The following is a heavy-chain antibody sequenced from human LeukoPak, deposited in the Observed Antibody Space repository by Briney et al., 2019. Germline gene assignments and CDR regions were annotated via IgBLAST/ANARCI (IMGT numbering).Heavy chain of an antibody. D-gene: IGHD3-10*01. Sequence: GGSLGLSCAASGFTFSSYAMSWVRQAPGKGLEWASAISGSGGSTYYADSVKGRFTISRDNSKNTLYLQMNSLRAEDTALYYCGGVFWPGSYFDVFDIWGKGKMVTVFS. CDR2: ISGSGGST. CDR1: GFTFSSYA. V-gene: IGHV3-23*01. CDR3: GGVFWPGSYFDVFDI. J-gene: IGHJ3*02.